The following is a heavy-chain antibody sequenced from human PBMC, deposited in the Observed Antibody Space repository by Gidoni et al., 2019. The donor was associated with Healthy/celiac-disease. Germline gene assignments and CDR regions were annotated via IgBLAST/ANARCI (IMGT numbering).Heavy chain of an antibody. CDR1: GGSISSGSYY. CDR2: IYTSGST. D-gene: IGHD1-26*01. V-gene: IGHV4-61*02. J-gene: IGHJ6*03. CDR3: ARFDGPREDYYYYYMDV. Sequence: QVQLQESGPGLVKPSPTLSLPCPVSGGSISSGSYYWSWIRQPAGKGLEWIGRIYTSGSTNYNPSLKSRVTISVDTSKNQFSLKLSSVTAADTAVYYCARFDGPREDYYYYYMDVWGKGTTVTVSS.